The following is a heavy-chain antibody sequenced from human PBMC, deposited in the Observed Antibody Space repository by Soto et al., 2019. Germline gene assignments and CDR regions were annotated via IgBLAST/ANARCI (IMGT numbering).Heavy chain of an antibody. CDR3: ARVAAAHYFDF. V-gene: IGHV3-33*01. Sequence: QVLLVESGGGVVQPGRSLRLSCAASGFTFSTYGMNWVRQAPGKGLEWVTLIWHDGSKKYYADSVKGRFTISRDNSKNTLYLQMNSLRAEDTAVYYCARVAAAHYFDFWGQGTLVTVSS. J-gene: IGHJ4*02. D-gene: IGHD6-13*01. CDR1: GFTFSTYG. CDR2: IWHDGSKK.